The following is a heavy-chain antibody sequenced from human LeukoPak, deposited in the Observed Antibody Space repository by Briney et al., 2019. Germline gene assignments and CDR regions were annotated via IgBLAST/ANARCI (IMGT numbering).Heavy chain of an antibody. CDR1: GYSISSGYY. V-gene: IGHV4-38-2*02. D-gene: IGHD3-10*01. CDR3: ARDLMGTMVRRGFDP. Sequence: SETLSLTCAVSGYSISSGYYWGWIRQPPGKGLEWIGSIYHSGSTYYNPSLKSRVTISVDTSKNQFSLKLSSVTAADTAVYYCARDLMGTMVRRGFDPWGQGTLVTVSS. CDR2: IYHSGST. J-gene: IGHJ5*02.